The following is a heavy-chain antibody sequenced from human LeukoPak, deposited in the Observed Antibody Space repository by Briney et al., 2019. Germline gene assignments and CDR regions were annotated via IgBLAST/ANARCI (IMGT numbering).Heavy chain of an antibody. J-gene: IGHJ4*02. D-gene: IGHD3-3*01. CDR2: ITSSSSTI. CDR1: GFTLSSYS. CDR3: ARSRIFGVVI. V-gene: IGHV3-48*01. Sequence: GGSLRLSCAASGFTLSSYSMNWVRQAPGKGLEWISYITSSSSTIHYADSVRGRFTISRDNAKNSLYLQMNSLRAEDTAVYYCARSRIFGVVIWGQGTLVTVSS.